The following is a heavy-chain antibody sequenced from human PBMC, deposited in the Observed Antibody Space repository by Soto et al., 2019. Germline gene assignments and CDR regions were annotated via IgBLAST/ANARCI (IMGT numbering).Heavy chain of an antibody. CDR2: IWYDGSNK. D-gene: IGHD4-17*01. CDR1: GFTFSSYG. V-gene: IGHV3-33*01. Sequence: QVQLVESGGGVVQPGRSLRLSCAASGFTFSSYGMHWVRQAPGKGLEWVAVIWYDGSNKYYAAPVKGRFTISRDNSKNTLYLQMNSLRAEDTAVYYCARDDVETYGDYYYWGQGTLVTVSS. J-gene: IGHJ4*02. CDR3: ARDDVETYGDYYY.